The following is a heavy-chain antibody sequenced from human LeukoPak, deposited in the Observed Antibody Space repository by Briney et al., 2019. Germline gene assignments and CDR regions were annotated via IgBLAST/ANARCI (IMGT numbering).Heavy chain of an antibody. CDR2: ISAYNGNT. Sequence: ASVKVSCKASGYTFTSYGISWVRQAPGQGLEWMGWISAYNGNTNYAQKLQGRVTMTTDTSTSTAYMELRSLRSDGTAVYYCARVARIQYAFDIWGQGTMVTVSS. V-gene: IGHV1-18*01. J-gene: IGHJ3*02. CDR3: ARVARIQYAFDI. D-gene: IGHD6-6*01. CDR1: GYTFTSYG.